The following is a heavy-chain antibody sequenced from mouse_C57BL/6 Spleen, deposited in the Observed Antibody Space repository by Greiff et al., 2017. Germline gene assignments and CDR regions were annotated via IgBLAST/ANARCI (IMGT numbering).Heavy chain of an antibody. CDR1: GFSLTSYG. V-gene: IGHV2-2*01. D-gene: IGHD2-2*01. J-gene: IGHJ4*01. CDR2: IWSGGST. Sequence: VKLVESGPGLVQPSQSLSITCTVSGFSLTSYGVHWVRQSPGKGLEWLGVIWSGGSTDYNAAFISRLSISKDNSTSQVFFKMNSLQADHTAIYYCARWYGYGYAMDYWGQGTSVTVSS. CDR3: ARWYGYGYAMDY.